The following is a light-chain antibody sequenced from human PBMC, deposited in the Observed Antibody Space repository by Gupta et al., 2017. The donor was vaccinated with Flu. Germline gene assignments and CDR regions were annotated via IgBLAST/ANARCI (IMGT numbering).Light chain of an antibody. CDR2: LNSDGSH. CDR1: SGHSSYA. Sequence: KLTCTLSSGHSSYAIAWHQQQPEKGPRYLMKLNSDGSHSKGDGIPDRFSGSSSGAERYLTISSLQSEDEADYYCQTWGTGIHWVFGGGTKLTVL. J-gene: IGLJ3*02. CDR3: QTWGTGIHWV. V-gene: IGLV4-69*01.